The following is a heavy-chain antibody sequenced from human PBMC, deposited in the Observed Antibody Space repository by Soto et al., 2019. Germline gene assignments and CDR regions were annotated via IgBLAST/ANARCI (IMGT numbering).Heavy chain of an antibody. CDR3: ARRPAVGPVDY. J-gene: IGHJ4*02. CDR1: GGSINRGHYY. D-gene: IGHD3-16*01. CDR2: IYYDGTT. V-gene: IGHV4-31*02. Sequence: KPSETLSLTCSVSGGSINRGHYYWSWIRQRPGKGLDWIGHIYYDGTTYHSPSLKGRLAISPDTSKNQFSLNLTSVTAADTAIYYCARRPAVGPVDYWGQGILVTVSS.